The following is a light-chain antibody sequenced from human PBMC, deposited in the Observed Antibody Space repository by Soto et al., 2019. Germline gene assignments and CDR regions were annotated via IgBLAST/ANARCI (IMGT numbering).Light chain of an antibody. Sequence: QSALTQPASVSGSPGQSITISCTGTSSDIGSYNYVSWYQQHPGKAPKLIISEVSKRPSGVPDRFSGSKSGNTASLTVSGLQAEDEADYYCTSHAGSNNYVFGTGTKVTVL. CDR2: EVS. V-gene: IGLV2-8*01. CDR1: SSDIGSYNY. CDR3: TSHAGSNNYV. J-gene: IGLJ1*01.